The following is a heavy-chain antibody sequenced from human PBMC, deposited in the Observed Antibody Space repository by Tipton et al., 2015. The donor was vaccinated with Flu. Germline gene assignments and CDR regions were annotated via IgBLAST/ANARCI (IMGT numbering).Heavy chain of an antibody. CDR1: GGSISNGGYY. CDR2: IYYSGST. D-gene: IGHD3-9*01. CDR3: ARDGGRYFDWQHYGMDV. J-gene: IGHJ6*02. Sequence: TLSLTCTVSGGSISNGGYYWSWIRQHPGKGLEWIGYIYYSGSTYYNPSLKSRVTISVDTSKNQFSLKLSSVTAADTAVYYCARDGGRYFDWQHYGMDVWGQGTTVTVSS. V-gene: IGHV4-31*03.